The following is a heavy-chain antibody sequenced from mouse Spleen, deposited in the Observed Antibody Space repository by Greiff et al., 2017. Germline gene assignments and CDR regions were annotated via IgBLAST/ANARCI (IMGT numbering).Heavy chain of an antibody. V-gene: IGHV1-18*01. CDR3: ARGLWAMDY. CDR2: INPNNGGT. Sequence: VQLKESGPELVKPGASVKIPCKASGYTFTDYNMDWVKQNHGKSLEWIGDINPNNGGTIYNQKFKGKATLTVDKSSSTAYMELRSLTSEDTAVYYCARGLWAMDYWGQGTSVTVSS. CDR1: GYTFTDYN. J-gene: IGHJ4*01. D-gene: IGHD6-1*01.